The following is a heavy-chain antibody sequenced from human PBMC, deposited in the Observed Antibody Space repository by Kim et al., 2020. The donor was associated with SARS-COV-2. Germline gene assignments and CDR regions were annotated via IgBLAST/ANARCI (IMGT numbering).Heavy chain of an antibody. V-gene: IGHV3-7*01. Sequence: YVDSLKGRFTMSRDNAKNSLYLRMSSLRTEGTAIYYCAALDTVQVPGGIWGQGTLVTVSS. D-gene: IGHD3-10*01. J-gene: IGHJ4*02. CDR3: AALDTVQVPGGI.